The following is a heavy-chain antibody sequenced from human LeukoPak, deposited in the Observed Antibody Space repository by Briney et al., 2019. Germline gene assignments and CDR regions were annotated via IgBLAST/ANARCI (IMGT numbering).Heavy chain of an antibody. CDR3: ARARVPAAIAPGGMDV. V-gene: IGHV3-33*08. D-gene: IGHD2-2*01. CDR1: GFTFRYYW. J-gene: IGHJ6*02. CDR2: IWYDGSNK. Sequence: PGGSLRLSCAGSGFTFRYYWMHWVRQAPGKGLEWVAVIWYDGSNKYYADSVKGRFTISRDNSKNTLYLQMNSLRAEDTAVYYCARARVPAAIAPGGMDVWDQGTTVTVSS.